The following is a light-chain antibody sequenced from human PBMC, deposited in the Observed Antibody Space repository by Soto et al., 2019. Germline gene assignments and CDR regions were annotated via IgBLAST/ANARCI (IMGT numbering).Light chain of an antibody. CDR2: KAS. J-gene: IGKJ1*01. Sequence: DIQMTQSPSTLSGSVGDRVTITCRASQTISSWLAWYQQKPGKAPKLLIYKASTLKSGVQSRFSGRGSGTEFTLTISSLQPDDFAAYYCQQYNSYSEACGQGTKVELK. V-gene: IGKV1-5*03. CDR3: QQYNSYSEA. CDR1: QTISSW.